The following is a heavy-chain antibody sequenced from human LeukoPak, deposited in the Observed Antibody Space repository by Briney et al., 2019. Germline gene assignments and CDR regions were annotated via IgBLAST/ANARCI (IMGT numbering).Heavy chain of an antibody. CDR3: ARVGEKWLVFFDY. CDR1: GYSVSSISSA. D-gene: IGHD6-19*01. V-gene: IGHV6-1*01. Sequence: SHTLSLTFAISGYSVSSISSAWNWIRQSPSRGLEWLGSTYYRCKWYNDYAVSVKSRITINPDTSKNQFSLQLTSVTPEDTAVYYWARVGEKWLVFFDYWGQGTLVTVSS. J-gene: IGHJ4*02. CDR2: TYYRCKWYN.